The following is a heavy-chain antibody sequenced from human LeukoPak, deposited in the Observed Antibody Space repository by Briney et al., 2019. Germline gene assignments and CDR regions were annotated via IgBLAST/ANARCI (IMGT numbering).Heavy chain of an antibody. Sequence: SETLSLTCTVSGGSISSYYWSWIRQPPGKGLEWIGYIYYSGSTNYNPSLKSRVTISVDTSKNQFSLKLSSVTAADTAVYYCARDSGSHTVGYYGMDVWGQGTTVTVSS. J-gene: IGHJ6*02. CDR3: ARDSGSHTVGYYGMDV. D-gene: IGHD1-26*01. CDR2: IYYSGST. CDR1: GGSISSYY. V-gene: IGHV4-59*01.